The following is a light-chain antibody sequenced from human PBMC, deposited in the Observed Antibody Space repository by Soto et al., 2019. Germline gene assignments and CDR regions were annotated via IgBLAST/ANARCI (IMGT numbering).Light chain of an antibody. CDR1: QSISSY. V-gene: IGKV1-39*01. J-gene: IGKJ3*01. CDR2: AAS. CDR3: QQSYSTPS. Sequence: DIQMTQSPSSLSASVGDRVTITCRASQSISSYLNWYQQKPGKAPKLLIYAASSFQSGVPSRFSGSGSGTDFTLTISTLQPEEFATYYCQQSYSTPSFGPGTKVNLK.